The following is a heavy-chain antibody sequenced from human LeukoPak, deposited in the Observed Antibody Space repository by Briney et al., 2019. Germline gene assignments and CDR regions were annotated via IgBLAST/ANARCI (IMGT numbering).Heavy chain of an antibody. Sequence: GGSLRLPCAASGFTFANYAMSWVRQAPGKGLEWVSALTPAGTTFYADIVKGRFSVSRDNSKNTLSLQMNSLRAEDTAVYYCVKEXPYPEGSTARIYYFDNWGQGTLVTVSS. D-gene: IGHD2-2*01. CDR3: VKEXPYPEGSTARIYYFDN. V-gene: IGHV3-23*01. CDR1: GFTFANYA. J-gene: IGHJ4*02. CDR2: LTPAGTT.